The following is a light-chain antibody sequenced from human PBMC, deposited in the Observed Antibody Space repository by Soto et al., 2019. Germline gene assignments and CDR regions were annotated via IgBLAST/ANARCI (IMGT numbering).Light chain of an antibody. J-gene: IGLJ1*01. Sequence: QSVLTQPASVSGSPGQSITISYTGTSSDVGDYPYVSWYQQHPAKVPKLIIYEVSHRPSGITSRFSGSKSQNTASLTISGLQAEDEADYYCSSYSVTNTLVFGSGTKVTVL. CDR3: SSYSVTNTLV. V-gene: IGLV2-14*01. CDR1: SSDVGDYPY. CDR2: EVS.